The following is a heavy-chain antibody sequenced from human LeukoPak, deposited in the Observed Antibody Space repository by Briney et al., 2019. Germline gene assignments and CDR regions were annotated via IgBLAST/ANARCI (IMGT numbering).Heavy chain of an antibody. CDR1: GGTFSSYA. V-gene: IGHV1-69*04. Sequence: SVKVSCKASGGTFSSYAISWVRQAPGQGLEWMGRIIPILGIANYAQKFQGRVTITVDKSTSTAYMELSSLRSDDTAVYYCARDMVRGVIRGLFDYWGQGTLVTVSS. D-gene: IGHD3-10*01. CDR2: IIPILGIA. CDR3: ARDMVRGVIRGLFDY. J-gene: IGHJ4*02.